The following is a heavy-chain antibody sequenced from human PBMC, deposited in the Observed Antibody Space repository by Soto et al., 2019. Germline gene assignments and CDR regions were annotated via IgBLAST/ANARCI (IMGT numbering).Heavy chain of an antibody. CDR1: GGSISSGGYY. D-gene: IGHD3-10*01. J-gene: IGHJ4*02. CDR3: ARDRGGSGSSGFDY. Sequence: QVQLQESGPGLVKPSQTLSLTCTVSGGSISSGGYYWSWIRQHPGKGLEWIGYIYYSGSTYYNPSLKSRVTRSVDTSKNQFSLKLTSVTAADTAVYYCARDRGGSGSSGFDYWGQGTLVTVSS. CDR2: IYYSGST. V-gene: IGHV4-31*03.